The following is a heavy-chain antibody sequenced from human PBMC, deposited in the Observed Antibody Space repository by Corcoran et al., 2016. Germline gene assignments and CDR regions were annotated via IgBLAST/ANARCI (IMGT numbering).Heavy chain of an antibody. CDR3: VREGSGGSRRGYFDY. CDR2: IYYSGNS. Sequence: QVQLQESGPGLVKPSETLSLTCTVSRGSVTSGNYYWSWIRQPPGKGLEWIGYIYYSGNSNYNPSLKSRVTMSVDTSKNHFSLNLSSVTAADTAVYYCVREGSGGSRRGYFDYWGLGTLVTVSS. CDR1: RGSVTSGNYY. V-gene: IGHV4-61*03. D-gene: IGHD2-15*01. J-gene: IGHJ4*02.